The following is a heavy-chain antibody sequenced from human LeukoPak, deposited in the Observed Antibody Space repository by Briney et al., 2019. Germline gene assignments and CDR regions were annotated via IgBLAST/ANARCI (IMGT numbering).Heavy chain of an antibody. J-gene: IGHJ3*02. V-gene: IGHV3-7*03. Sequence: PGGSLRLSCAASGFTFNSYWLNWVRQAPGKGLEWVASIDQDGSGTYYVDSVKGRFTISRDNAKNSVHVQMNSLRTEDTAVYYCAKRASPDAFDIWGQGTMVTVSS. CDR1: GFTFNSYW. CDR2: IDQDGSGT. CDR3: AKRASPDAFDI.